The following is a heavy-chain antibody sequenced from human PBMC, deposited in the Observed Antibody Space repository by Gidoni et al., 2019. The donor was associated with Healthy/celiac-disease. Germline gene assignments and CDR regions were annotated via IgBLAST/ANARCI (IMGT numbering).Heavy chain of an antibody. CDR1: GFTFSSYG. J-gene: IGHJ4*02. CDR3: AKDLDYDILTGYFY. D-gene: IGHD3-9*01. Sequence: QVQLVASGGGVVQPGRSLRLSCAASGFTFSSYGRHWVRQAPGKGLEWVAVISYDGSNKYYADSVKGRFTISRDNSKNTLYLQMNSLRAEDTAVYYCAKDLDYDILTGYFYWGQGTLVTVSS. CDR2: ISYDGSNK. V-gene: IGHV3-30*18.